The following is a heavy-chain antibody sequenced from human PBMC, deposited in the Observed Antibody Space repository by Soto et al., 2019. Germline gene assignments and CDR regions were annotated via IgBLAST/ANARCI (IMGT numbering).Heavy chain of an antibody. CDR2: IYYSGST. V-gene: IGHV4-59*01. CDR1: GGSISSYY. CDR3: ARGTYYDFWSGYAAIYYFDY. Sequence: LSLTCTVSGGSISSYYWSWIRQPPGKGLEWIGYIYYSGSTNYNPSLKSRVTISVDTSKNRFSLKLSSVTAADTAVYYCARGTYYDFWSGYAAIYYFDYWGQGTLVTVSS. D-gene: IGHD3-3*01. J-gene: IGHJ4*02.